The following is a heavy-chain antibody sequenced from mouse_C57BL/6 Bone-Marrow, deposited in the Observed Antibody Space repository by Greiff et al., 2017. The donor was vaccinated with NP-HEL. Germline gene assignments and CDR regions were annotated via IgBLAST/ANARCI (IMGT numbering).Heavy chain of an antibody. Sequence: VQLQQSGAELARPGASVKLSCKASGYTFTSYGISWVKQRTGQGLEWIGEIYPRSGNTYYNEKFKGKATLTADKSSSTAYMELRSLTSEDSAVYFGARGTTEFAYWGQGTLVTVSA. D-gene: IGHD1-1*01. CDR1: GYTFTSYG. CDR2: IYPRSGNT. V-gene: IGHV1-81*01. J-gene: IGHJ3*01. CDR3: ARGTTEFAY.